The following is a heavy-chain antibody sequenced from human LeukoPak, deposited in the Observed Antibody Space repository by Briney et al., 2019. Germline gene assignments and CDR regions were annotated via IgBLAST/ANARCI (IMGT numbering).Heavy chain of an antibody. J-gene: IGHJ4*02. D-gene: IGHD4-17*01. CDR2: ISYDGSNK. Sequence: PGRSLRLSCAASGFTFSSYAMHWVRQAPGKGLEWVAVISYDGSNKYYADSVKGRFTISRDNSKNTLYLQMNSLRAEDTAVYYCARDTTDYFDYWGQGTPVTVSS. CDR1: GFTFSSYA. V-gene: IGHV3-30-3*01. CDR3: ARDTTDYFDY.